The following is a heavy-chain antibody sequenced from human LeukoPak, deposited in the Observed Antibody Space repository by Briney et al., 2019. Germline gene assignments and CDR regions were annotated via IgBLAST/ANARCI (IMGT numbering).Heavy chain of an antibody. CDR2: IKQDGSEK. J-gene: IGHJ4*02. CDR3: ARSGLRYFDCPDY. V-gene: IGHV3-7*05. D-gene: IGHD3-9*01. Sequence: GGSLRLSCAASGFTFSRYWMSWVRQAPGKGLEWVATIKQDGSEKYYVDSVKGRFTISRDNAKNSLSLQMNSLSAEDTAVYYCARSGLRYFDCPDYWGQGALVTVSS. CDR1: GFTFSRYW.